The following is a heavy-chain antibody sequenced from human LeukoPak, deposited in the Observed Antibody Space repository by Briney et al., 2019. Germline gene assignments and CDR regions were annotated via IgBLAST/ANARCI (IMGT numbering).Heavy chain of an antibody. D-gene: IGHD2-2*01. CDR3: AKGGSPSCYSSSGY. V-gene: IGHV3-23*01. CDR2: ICGSDGSR. J-gene: IGHJ4*02. CDR1: GFTFSTYA. Sequence: PGGSLRLSCAASGFTFSTYAMSWVRQAPGKGLEWVSAICGSDGSRYYADSVKGRFTISRDNSKNTLYLQMNSLRGEDTAVYYSAKGGSPSCYSSSGYWGQGTLVTVSS.